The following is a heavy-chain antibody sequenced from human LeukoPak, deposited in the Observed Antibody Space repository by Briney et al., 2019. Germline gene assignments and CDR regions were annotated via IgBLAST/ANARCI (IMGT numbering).Heavy chain of an antibody. J-gene: IGHJ5*02. CDR2: FDPGDGET. CDR3: ATKGADGDWFDP. CDR1: GYTLTELS. V-gene: IGHV1-24*01. Sequence: ASVKVSCKVSGYTLTELSMHWVRQAPGKGLEWMGGFDPGDGETIYAQKFQGRVTMTEDTSTDTAYMELSSLRSEDTAVYYCATKGADGDWFDPWGQGTLVTVSS. D-gene: IGHD4-17*01.